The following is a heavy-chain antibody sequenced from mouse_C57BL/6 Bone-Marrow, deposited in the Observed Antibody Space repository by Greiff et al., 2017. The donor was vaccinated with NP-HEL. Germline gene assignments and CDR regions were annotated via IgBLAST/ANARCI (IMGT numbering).Heavy chain of an antibody. CDR3: ARGGYYYGSSYYWYFDV. CDR2: ISSGSSTI. V-gene: IGHV5-17*01. CDR1: GFTFSDYG. D-gene: IGHD1-1*01. J-gene: IGHJ1*03. Sequence: EVQGVESGGGLVKPGGSLKLSCAASGFTFSDYGMHWVRQAPEKGLEWVAYISSGSSTIYYADTVKGRFTISRDNAKNNLFLQMTRLSSGDTAMYYCARGGYYYGSSYYWYFDVWGTGTTVTVSS.